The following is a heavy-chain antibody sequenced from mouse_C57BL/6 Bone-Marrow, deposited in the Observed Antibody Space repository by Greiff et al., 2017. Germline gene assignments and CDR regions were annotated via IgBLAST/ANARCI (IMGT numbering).Heavy chain of an antibody. Sequence: VQLQQPGAELVKPGASVKVSCKASGYTFTSYWMHWVKQRPGQGLEWIGRIHPSDSDTNYNQKFKGKATLTVDKSSSTAYIQLSSLTSEDSAVXYCAIGSNYAWFAYWGQGTLVTVSA. CDR3: AIGSNYAWFAY. CDR2: IHPSDSDT. J-gene: IGHJ3*01. V-gene: IGHV1-74*01. D-gene: IGHD2-5*01. CDR1: GYTFTSYW.